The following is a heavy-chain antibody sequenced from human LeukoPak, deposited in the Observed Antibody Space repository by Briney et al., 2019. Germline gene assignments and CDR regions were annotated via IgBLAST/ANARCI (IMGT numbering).Heavy chain of an antibody. D-gene: IGHD2-2*01. V-gene: IGHV1-2*02. CDR2: INPNSGGT. CDR1: GYTFTGYY. J-gene: IGHJ4*02. Sequence: ASVKVSCKASGYTFTGYYMHWVRQAPGQGLEWMGGINPNSGGTNYAQKFQGRVTMTRDTSISTAYMELSRLRSDDTAVYYCARALPYCSSTSCYHWAPFGYWGQGTLVTVSS. CDR3: ARALPYCSSTSCYHWAPFGY.